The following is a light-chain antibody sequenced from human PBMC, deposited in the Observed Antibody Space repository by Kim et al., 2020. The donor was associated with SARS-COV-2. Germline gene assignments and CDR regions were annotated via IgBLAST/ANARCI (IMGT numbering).Light chain of an antibody. CDR2: QDS. Sequence: SYELTQPPSVSVSPGQTASITCSGDKLGDEYASWYQQKPGQSPVLVIYQDSKRPSGIPERFSGSNSGNTATLTISGTPAMDEADYYCQAWDSSTVVFGEG. V-gene: IGLV3-1*01. J-gene: IGLJ2*01. CDR1: KLGDEY. CDR3: QAWDSSTVV.